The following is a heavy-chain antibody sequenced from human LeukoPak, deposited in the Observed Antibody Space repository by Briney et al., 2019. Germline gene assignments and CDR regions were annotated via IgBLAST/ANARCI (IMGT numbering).Heavy chain of an antibody. J-gene: IGHJ4*02. V-gene: IGHV1-69*13. Sequence: ASVKVSYKASGGTFSSYAISWVRQAPGQGHEWMGGIIPIFGTANYAQKFQGRVTITADESTSTAYMELSSLRSEDTAVYYCARDVSASHFDYWGQGTLVTVSS. CDR1: GGTFSSYA. CDR3: ARDVSASHFDY. CDR2: IIPIFGTA. D-gene: IGHD5/OR15-5a*01.